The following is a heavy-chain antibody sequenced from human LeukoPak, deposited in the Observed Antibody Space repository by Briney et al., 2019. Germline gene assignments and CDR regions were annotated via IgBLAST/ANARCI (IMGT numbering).Heavy chain of an antibody. V-gene: IGHV4-59*01. Sequence: SETLSLTCPVSGGPISSYYWSWIRQPPGKGLEWIGYMYYSGSTNYNPSLKSRLTMSVDTSKNHFSLKMSSVTAADTAVYYCARDIGGRYSWYYFDYWGRGTLVTVSS. CDR1: GGPISSYY. CDR2: MYYSGST. CDR3: ARDIGGRYSWYYFDY. J-gene: IGHJ4*02. D-gene: IGHD2-8*01.